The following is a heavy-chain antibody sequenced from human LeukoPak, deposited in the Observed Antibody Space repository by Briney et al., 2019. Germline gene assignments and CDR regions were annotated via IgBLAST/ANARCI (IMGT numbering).Heavy chain of an antibody. CDR3: ARAVGSSESNWFDP. J-gene: IGHJ5*02. CDR2: IYSSGSA. CDR1: GGSISSGSYY. V-gene: IGHV4-61*02. D-gene: IGHD1-26*01. Sequence: NPSETLSLTCTVSGGSISSGSYYWSWLRQPAGKGLEWIVRIYSSGSANYNPSLKSRVTISVDRSKNQFSLRLTSVTAAATAVYYGARAVGSSESNWFDPWGQGTLATVSS.